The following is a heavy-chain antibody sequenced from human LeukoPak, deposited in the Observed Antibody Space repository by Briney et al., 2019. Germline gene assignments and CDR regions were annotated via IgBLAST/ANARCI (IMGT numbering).Heavy chain of an antibody. CDR1: GGTFSSYA. CDR3: ARGLSLVGATLDH. D-gene: IGHD1-26*01. V-gene: IGHV1-69*05. Sequence: SVKVSCKASGGTFSSYAISWARQAPGQGLEWMGGIIPNFGTANYAQKFQGRVTITTDESTSTAYMELSSLRSEDTAVYYCARGLSLVGATLDHWGQGTLVTVSS. J-gene: IGHJ4*02. CDR2: IIPNFGTA.